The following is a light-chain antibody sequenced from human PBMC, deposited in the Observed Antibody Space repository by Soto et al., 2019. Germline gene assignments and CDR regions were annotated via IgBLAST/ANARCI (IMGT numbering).Light chain of an antibody. V-gene: IGKV1-39*01. CDR3: QQSYSSPPT. CDR2: AAS. J-gene: IGKJ1*01. CDR1: QSISNH. Sequence: DIQMTHSPSSLSASVEERVIITCRASQSISNHLNWYQQKPGKAPKLLIFAASSLQSGVPSRFSGSRSGPDFTLTISSLQPEDFATYYCQQSYSSPPTFGQGTKVDI.